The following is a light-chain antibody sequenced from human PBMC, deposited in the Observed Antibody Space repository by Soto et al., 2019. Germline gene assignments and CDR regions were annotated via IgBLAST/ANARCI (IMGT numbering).Light chain of an antibody. Sequence: DIQMTQSPSSLSASVGDRVTITCRASQTISNYLNWYQQKPGKAPKLLIYAASSLQSGGPSRFSGSGSGTDVTLTISSLQPEDFATYYCQQSYSTPYTFGQGTKLEIK. V-gene: IGKV1-39*01. CDR2: AAS. CDR1: QTISNY. J-gene: IGKJ2*01. CDR3: QQSYSTPYT.